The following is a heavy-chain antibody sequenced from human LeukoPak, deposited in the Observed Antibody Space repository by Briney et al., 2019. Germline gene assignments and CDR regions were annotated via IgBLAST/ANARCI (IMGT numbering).Heavy chain of an antibody. CDR1: GFTFDDYA. Sequence: GGSLRLSCAASGFTFDDYAMHWVRQAPGKGLEWVSLISWDGGSTYYADSVKGRFTISRDNSKNSLYLQMNSLRAEDTALYYCAKDIVAAQNYYYYGMDVWGQGTTVTVS. CDR3: AKDIVAAQNYYYYGMDV. J-gene: IGHJ6*02. V-gene: IGHV3-43D*03. D-gene: IGHD2-15*01. CDR2: ISWDGGST.